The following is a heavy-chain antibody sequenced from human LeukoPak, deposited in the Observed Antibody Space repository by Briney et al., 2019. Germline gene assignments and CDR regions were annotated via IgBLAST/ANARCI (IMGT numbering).Heavy chain of an antibody. D-gene: IGHD2-15*01. CDR1: GDSISSGDYY. CDR3: AKARYCSGGSCFPQLTPDY. CDR2: IYYSGST. V-gene: IGHV4-39*07. J-gene: IGHJ4*02. Sequence: SETLSLTCTVSGDSISSGDYYWGWIRQPPGKGLEWIGSIYYSGSTYYNPSLKSRVTISVDTSKNQFSLKLSSVTAADTAVYYCAKARYCSGGSCFPQLTPDYWGQGTLVTVSS.